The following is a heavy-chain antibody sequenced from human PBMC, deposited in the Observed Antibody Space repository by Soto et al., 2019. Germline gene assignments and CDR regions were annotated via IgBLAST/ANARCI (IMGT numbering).Heavy chain of an antibody. D-gene: IGHD2-15*01. J-gene: IGHJ5*02. V-gene: IGHV4-31*03. CDR2: IYYRGNT. CDR3: ERNSALGFRDWFDT. CDR1: GGSINSGGYH. Sequence: PSETLSLTCSVSGGSINSGGYHWTWIRQHPEKGLEWIGCIYYRGNTYYNPSLRSRLTISVDTSKNQFSLNLTSVTAADTAVYYCERNSALGFRDWFDTWGQGTLVTVSS.